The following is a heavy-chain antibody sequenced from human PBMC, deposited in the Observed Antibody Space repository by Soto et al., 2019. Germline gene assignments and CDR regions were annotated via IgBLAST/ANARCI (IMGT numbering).Heavy chain of an antibody. J-gene: IGHJ4*02. CDR2: INHSGST. D-gene: IGHD5-12*01. Sequence: SETLSLTCAVYGGSFSGYYWSWIRQPPGKGLEWIGEINHSGSTNYNPSLKSRVTISVDTTKNQISLKLSSVTAADTAVYYCARHGSVSGYDSSYWGQGTLVTVSS. CDR3: ARHGSVSGYDSSY. CDR1: GGSFSGYY. V-gene: IGHV4-34*01.